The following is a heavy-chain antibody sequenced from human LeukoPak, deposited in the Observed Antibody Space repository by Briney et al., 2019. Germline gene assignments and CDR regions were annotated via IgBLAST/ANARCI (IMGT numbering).Heavy chain of an antibody. CDR3: AREGGNYYGSGSYGGYYYYLDV. Sequence: SETLSLTCTVSGGSMNPYYWTWIRQSPGKGLEWIGYIYFTGSTTYNPSLKSRVTFSVDRSTSQFSLKLTSVTAADTAVYYCAREGGNYYGSGSYGGYYYYLDVWGKGTTVTVSS. D-gene: IGHD3-10*01. CDR2: IYFTGST. CDR1: GGSMNPYY. V-gene: IGHV4-59*01. J-gene: IGHJ6*03.